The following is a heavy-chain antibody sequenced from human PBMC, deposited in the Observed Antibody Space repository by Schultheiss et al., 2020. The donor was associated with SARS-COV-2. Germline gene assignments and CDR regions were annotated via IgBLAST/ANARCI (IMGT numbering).Heavy chain of an antibody. CDR2: ISGSGGST. D-gene: IGHD2-2*01. CDR1: GFTFSSYA. CDR3: AHSPVIVVVPAALYFDY. Sequence: GESLKISCAASGFTFSSYAMSWVRQAPGKGLEWVSAISGSGGSTYYADSVKGRFTISRDNSKNTLYLQMNSLRAEDTAVYYCAHSPVIVVVPAALYFDYWGQGTLVTVSS. V-gene: IGHV3-23*01. J-gene: IGHJ4*02.